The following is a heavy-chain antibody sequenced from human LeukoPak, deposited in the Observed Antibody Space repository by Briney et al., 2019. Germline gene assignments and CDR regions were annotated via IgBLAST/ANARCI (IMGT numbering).Heavy chain of an antibody. CDR3: ARVFHDIVVVPAAIHYYYYMDV. V-gene: IGHV1-18*01. CDR2: ISAYNGNT. Sequence: ASVKVSCKASGYTFISYGTSWVRQAPGQGLEWMGWISAYNGNTNYAQKLQGRVTMTTDTSTSTAYMELRSLRSDDTAVYYCARVFHDIVVVPAAIHYYYYMDVWGKGTTVTISS. D-gene: IGHD2-2*02. CDR1: GYTFISYG. J-gene: IGHJ6*03.